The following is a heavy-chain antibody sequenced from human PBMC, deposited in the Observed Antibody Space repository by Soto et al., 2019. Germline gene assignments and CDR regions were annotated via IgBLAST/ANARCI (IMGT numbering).Heavy chain of an antibody. J-gene: IGHJ6*02. Sequence: QMQLVQSGPEVKKPGTSVKVSCKASGFTFTSSAVQWVRQARGQRLEWIGWIVVGSGNTNYAQKFQERVTITRDMSTSTAYMELSSRRSEDRAGYYCAADAASLDYYYGMDVWGQGPTVTVSS. CDR1: GFTFTSSA. D-gene: IGHD6-6*01. CDR2: IVVGSGNT. CDR3: AADAASLDYYYGMDV. V-gene: IGHV1-58*01.